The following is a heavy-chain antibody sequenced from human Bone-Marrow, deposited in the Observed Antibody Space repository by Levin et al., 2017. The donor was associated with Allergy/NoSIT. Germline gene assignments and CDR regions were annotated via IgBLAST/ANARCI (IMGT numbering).Heavy chain of an antibody. Sequence: ASETLSLTCTVSGGSIRSGGYYWSWIRQHPGKGLEWIGYIYDSGSTSYNPSLESRFAISVDTSKNQFYLKLTSLTPADTSVYYCARIPDTTSEFDYWGQGTLVTVSS. CDR1: GGSIRSGGYY. J-gene: IGHJ4*02. CDR3: ARIPDTTSEFDY. V-gene: IGHV4-31*03. D-gene: IGHD5-18*01. CDR2: IYDSGST.